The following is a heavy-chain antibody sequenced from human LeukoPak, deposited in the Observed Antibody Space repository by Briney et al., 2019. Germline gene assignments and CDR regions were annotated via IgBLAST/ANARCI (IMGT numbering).Heavy chain of an antibody. V-gene: IGHV4-59*01. D-gene: IGHD4-17*01. J-gene: IGHJ4*02. CDR2: IYYSGST. CDR3: ARDSPYGDHVSY. CDR1: GGSISSYY. Sequence: SETLSLTCTVSGGSISSYYWSWIRQPPGKGLEWIGYIYYSGSTNYNPSLKSRVTISVDTSKNQFSLKLSSVTAADTAVYYCARDSPYGDHVSYWGQGTLVTVSS.